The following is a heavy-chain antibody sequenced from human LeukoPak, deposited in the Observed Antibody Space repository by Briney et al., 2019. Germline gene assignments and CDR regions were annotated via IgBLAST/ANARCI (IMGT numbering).Heavy chain of an antibody. V-gene: IGHV3-33*06. CDR2: IWYDGSNK. D-gene: IGHD6-13*01. CDR1: GLTFSSYG. CDR3: AKDHGSSWYYFDY. J-gene: IGHJ4*02. Sequence: GGSLRLSCPPAGLTFSSYGMHWVRQAPGKGLEWVAVIWYDGSNKYYADSVKGRFTISRDNSKNTLYLQMNSLRAEDTAVYYCAKDHGSSWYYFDYWGQGTLVTVSS.